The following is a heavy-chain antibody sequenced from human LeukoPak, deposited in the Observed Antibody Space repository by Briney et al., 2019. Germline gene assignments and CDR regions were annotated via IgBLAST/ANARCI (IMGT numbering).Heavy chain of an antibody. Sequence: GGSLRLSCAASGFTFSSYGISWVRQAPGKGLEWVSAISGSGGSTYYADSVKGRFTISRDNSKNTLYLQMNSLRAEDTAVYYCAKDGDQWELNYYYYMDVWGKGTTVTISS. D-gene: IGHD1-26*01. J-gene: IGHJ6*03. CDR1: GFTFSSYG. CDR2: ISGSGGST. CDR3: AKDGDQWELNYYYYMDV. V-gene: IGHV3-23*01.